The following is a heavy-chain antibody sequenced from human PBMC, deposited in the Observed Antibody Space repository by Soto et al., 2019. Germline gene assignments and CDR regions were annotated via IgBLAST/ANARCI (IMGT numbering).Heavy chain of an antibody. CDR1: EFTFSSYW. CDR3: SRGSSGWPAVDY. J-gene: IGHJ4*02. V-gene: IGHV3-74*01. Sequence: EVQLEESGGGLVQPGGSLRVSCTASEFTFSSYWMHWVRQAPGKGLVWVSRINEHGSHTDYADAVKGRFTISRDNAKNTLFLQMNSLRAEDTAFYHCSRGSSGWPAVDYWGPGTLVTVSS. CDR2: INEHGSHT. D-gene: IGHD6-19*01.